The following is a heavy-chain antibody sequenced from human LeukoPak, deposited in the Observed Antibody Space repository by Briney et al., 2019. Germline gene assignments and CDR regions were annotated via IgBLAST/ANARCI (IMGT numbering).Heavy chain of an antibody. J-gene: IGHJ2*01. V-gene: IGHV3-74*01. CDR3: AKGRISMIVDDWYFDL. CDR1: GFTFSSYW. CDR2: INSDESST. D-gene: IGHD3-22*01. Sequence: GGSLRLSCAASGFTFSSYWMHWVRQVPGKGMVWVSYINSDESSTSYADSVKGRFTISRDNAKSTLYLQMNSLRAEDTAVYYCAKGRISMIVDDWYFDLWGRGTLVTVSS.